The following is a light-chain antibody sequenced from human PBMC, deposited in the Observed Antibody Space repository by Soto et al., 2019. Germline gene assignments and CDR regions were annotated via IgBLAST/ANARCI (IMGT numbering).Light chain of an antibody. V-gene: IGKV3-11*01. CDR1: QSVSSY. J-gene: IGKJ4*01. Sequence: EIVLTQSPATLSLSPGERATLSCRASQSVSSYLAWYQQKPGQAPRLLIYDASNRATGIPARCSGSGSGTDFTLTISRLEPEDFAVYYCQQRSNWPLTFGGGTKVEVK. CDR3: QQRSNWPLT. CDR2: DAS.